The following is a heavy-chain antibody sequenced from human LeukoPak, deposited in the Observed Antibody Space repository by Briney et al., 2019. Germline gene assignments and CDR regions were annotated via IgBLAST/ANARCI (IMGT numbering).Heavy chain of an antibody. V-gene: IGHV1-2*02. CDR1: GYTFTGYY. CDR3: CGGFMITFAAIIVIFPG. D-gene: IGHD3-16*02. CDR2: MNPNSGGT. J-gene: IGHJ4*01. Sequence: GASVKVSCKASGYTFTGYYMHWVRQAPGQGLEWMGLMNPNSGGTNYAQKFQGRGTMTRDTAISTAYMELSRLISDAAAGVFGCGGFMITFAAIIVIFPGCGQGRLVTV.